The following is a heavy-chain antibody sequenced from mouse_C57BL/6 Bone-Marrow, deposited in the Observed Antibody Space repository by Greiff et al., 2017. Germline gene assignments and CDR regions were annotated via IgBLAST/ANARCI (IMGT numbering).Heavy chain of an antibody. CDR3: ALVYTVVGPYAMDY. Sequence: ESGAELARPGASVKLSCKASGYTFTSYGISWVKQRTGQGLEWIGEIYPRSGNTYYNEKFKGKATLTADTSSSTAYMELRSLTSEDSAFYFCALVYTVVGPYAMDYWGQGTSVTVSS. J-gene: IGHJ4*01. D-gene: IGHD1-1*01. CDR2: IYPRSGNT. CDR1: GYTFTSYG. V-gene: IGHV1-81*01.